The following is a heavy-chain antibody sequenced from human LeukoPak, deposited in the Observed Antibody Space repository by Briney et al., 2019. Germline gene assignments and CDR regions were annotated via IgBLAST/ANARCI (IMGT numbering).Heavy chain of an antibody. CDR2: IIPIFGTA. J-gene: IGHJ4*02. V-gene: IGHV1-69*13. CDR3: ASVDPPYSSSFFPTDY. D-gene: IGHD6-13*01. CDR1: GGTFSSYA. Sequence: GASVKVSCKASGGTFSSYAISWVRQAPGQGLEWMGGIIPIFGTANYAQKFQGRVTITADESTSTAYMELSSLRSEDTAVYYCASVDPPYSSSFFPTDYWGQGTLVTVSS.